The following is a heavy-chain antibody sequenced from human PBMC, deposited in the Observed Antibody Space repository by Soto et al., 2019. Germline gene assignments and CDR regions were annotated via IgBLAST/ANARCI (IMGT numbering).Heavy chain of an antibody. D-gene: IGHD3-22*01. J-gene: IGHJ4*02. Sequence: SVKVSCKASGGTFSSYAISWVRQAPGQGLEWMGGIIPIFGTANYAQKFQGRVTITADESTSTAYMELSSLRSEDTAVYYCARARPFYDSSGYYFDYWGQGTLVTVSS. CDR3: ARARPFYDSSGYYFDY. V-gene: IGHV1-69*13. CDR2: IIPIFGTA. CDR1: GGTFSSYA.